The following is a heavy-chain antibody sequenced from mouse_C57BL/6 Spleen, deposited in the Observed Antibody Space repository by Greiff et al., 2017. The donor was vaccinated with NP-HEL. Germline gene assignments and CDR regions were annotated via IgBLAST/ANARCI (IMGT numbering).Heavy chain of an antibody. Sequence: QVQLQQPGAELVKPGASVKLSCKASGYTFTSYWMHWVKQRPGQGLEWIGMIHPNSGSTNYNEKFKSKATLTVDKSSSTAYMQLSSLTSEDSAVYYCARRGWLLLYYYFDYWGQGTTLTVSS. J-gene: IGHJ2*01. D-gene: IGHD2-3*01. CDR1: GYTFTSYW. CDR2: IHPNSGST. CDR3: ARRGWLLLYYYFDY. V-gene: IGHV1-64*01.